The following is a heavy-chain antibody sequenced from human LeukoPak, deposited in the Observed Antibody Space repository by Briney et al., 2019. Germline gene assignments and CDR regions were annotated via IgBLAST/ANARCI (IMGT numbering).Heavy chain of an antibody. CDR3: ATGRASGAYTHFDY. CDR1: GGSFSGHY. Sequence: SETLSLTCAVNGGSFSGHYWSWIRQPPGKGLEWIGEINHSGSTNYNPSLKSRVTISVDTSKNQFSLKLSSVTAADTAVYYCATGRASGAYTHFDYWGQGTLVTVSS. D-gene: IGHD3-16*01. CDR2: INHSGST. V-gene: IGHV4-34*01. J-gene: IGHJ4*02.